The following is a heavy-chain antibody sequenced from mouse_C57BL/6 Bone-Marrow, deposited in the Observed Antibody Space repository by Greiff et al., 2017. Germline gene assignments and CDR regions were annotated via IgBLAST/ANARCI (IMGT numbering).Heavy chain of an antibody. CDR1: GYTFTGHW. Sequence: QVQLQQPGAELVNPGASVTLSCKASGYTFTGHWMQWVKQRPGQGLEWIGEIDPSDSYTNYNQKFKGKATLTVDTSSSTAYMQLSSLTSEDSAVYYCARTTVVATRAMGYWGQRTSVTGSS. D-gene: IGHD1-1*01. CDR3: ARTTVVATRAMGY. CDR2: IDPSDSYT. J-gene: IGHJ4*01. V-gene: IGHV1-50*01.